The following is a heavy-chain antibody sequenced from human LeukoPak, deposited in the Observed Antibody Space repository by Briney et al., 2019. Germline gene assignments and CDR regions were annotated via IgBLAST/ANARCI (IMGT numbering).Heavy chain of an antibody. Sequence: SETLSLTCTVSGGSISSSSYYWGWIRQPPGKGLEWIGSIYYSGSTYYNPSLKSRVIISVDTSKNQFSLKLSSVTAADTAVYYCARRLLSGYFDYWGQGTLVTVSS. V-gene: IGHV4-39*01. CDR3: ARRLLSGYFDY. J-gene: IGHJ4*02. CDR2: IYYSGST. CDR1: GGSISSSSYY. D-gene: IGHD2-15*01.